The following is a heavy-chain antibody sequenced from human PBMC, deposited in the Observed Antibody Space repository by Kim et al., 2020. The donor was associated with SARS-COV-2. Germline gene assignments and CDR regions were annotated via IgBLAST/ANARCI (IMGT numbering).Heavy chain of an antibody. Sequence: SETLSLTCTVSGGSISSSSYYWGWIRQPPGKGLEWIGSIYYSGSTYYNPSLKSRVTISVDTSTNQFSLKLSSVTAADTAMYYFTGVTVVITAPGVPYGMGVSGHRD. CDR2: IYYSGST. J-gene: IGHJ6*02. CDR1: GGSISSSSYY. V-gene: IGHV4-39*07. D-gene: IGHD3-22*01. CDR3: TGVTVVITAPGVPYGMGV.